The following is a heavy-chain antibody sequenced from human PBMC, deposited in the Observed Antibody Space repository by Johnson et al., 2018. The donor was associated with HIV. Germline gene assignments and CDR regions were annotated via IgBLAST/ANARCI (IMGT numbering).Heavy chain of an antibody. D-gene: IGHD6-13*01. CDR1: GFTFSSYG. J-gene: IGHJ3*02. CDR2: IYDGDTT. V-gene: IGHV3-33*04. Sequence: QVQLVESGGGVVHPGKSLRLSCVGSGFTFSSYGMHWVSVIYDGDTTYYTDSVKGRFTISRDNAKKSLYLQMNSLRAEDTAVYYCAREGGIAAAGTDAFDIWGQGTMVTVSS. CDR3: AREGGIAAAGTDAFDI.